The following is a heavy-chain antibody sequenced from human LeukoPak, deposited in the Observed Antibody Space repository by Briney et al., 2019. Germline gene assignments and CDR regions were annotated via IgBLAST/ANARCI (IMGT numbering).Heavy chain of an antibody. CDR3: DRPYYYDSRIDP. D-gene: IGHD3-22*01. CDR2: MYYSGCT. CDR1: GGSISSGDYY. Sequence: SETLSLTCTVPGGSISSGDYYWSWIRQPPGNGLEGIAYMYYSGCTYYNPALKSRFPMSADTSKNQFSVKLRSVTAADTAVYYCDRPYYYDSRIDPWGQGILVTVPS. V-gene: IGHV4-30-4*02. J-gene: IGHJ5*02.